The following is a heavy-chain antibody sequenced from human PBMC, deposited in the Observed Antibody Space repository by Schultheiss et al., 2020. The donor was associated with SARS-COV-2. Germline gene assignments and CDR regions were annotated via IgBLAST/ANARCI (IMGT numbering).Heavy chain of an antibody. D-gene: IGHD3-16*02. CDR2: IKQDGSEK. CDR1: GVTFRRYW. J-gene: IGHJ4*02. CDR3: ARDPRYIDDY. Sequence: GESLKISCAVSGVTFRRYWMSWVRQAPGKGLEWVANIKQDGSEKYYVDSVKGRFTISRDNAKNSLYLQMNSLRAEDTAVYYCARDPRYIDDYWGQGTLVTVSS. V-gene: IGHV3-7*03.